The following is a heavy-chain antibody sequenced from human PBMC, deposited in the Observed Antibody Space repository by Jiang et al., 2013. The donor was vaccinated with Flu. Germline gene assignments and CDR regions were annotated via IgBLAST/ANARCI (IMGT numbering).Heavy chain of an antibody. V-gene: IGHV1-18*01. CDR1: GYTFTSYG. J-gene: IGHJ3*02. CDR2: ISAYNGNT. D-gene: IGHD3-10*01. CDR3: AREGHRYGSGSYSGGAFDI. Sequence: GAEVKKPGASVKVSCKASGYTFTSYGISWVRQAPGQGLEWMGWISAYNGNTNYAQKLQDRVTMTTDTSTSTANMELRGLRSDDTGVYYCAREGHRYGSGSYSGGAFDIWGQGTTVTVSS.